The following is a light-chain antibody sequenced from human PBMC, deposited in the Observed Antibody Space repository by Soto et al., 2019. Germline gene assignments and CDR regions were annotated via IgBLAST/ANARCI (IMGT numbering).Light chain of an antibody. Sequence: QAVVTQPPSLSGTPGQRVTISCSGSTSNIGTKTVNWYQQLPGTAPKLLIYRTNQRPSGVPDQFSGSKSGTSASLAISGLQSEDEADYYCSAWDNSLTGPVFGGGTKLTVL. V-gene: IGLV1-44*01. CDR1: TSNIGTKT. CDR3: SAWDNSLTGPV. J-gene: IGLJ3*02. CDR2: RTN.